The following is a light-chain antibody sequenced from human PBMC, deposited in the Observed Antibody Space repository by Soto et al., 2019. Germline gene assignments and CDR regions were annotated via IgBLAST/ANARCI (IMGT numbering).Light chain of an antibody. V-gene: IGLV2-14*01. CDR3: TSYTTTDTLV. CDR1: SVDVGAYDF. CDR2: VVS. Sequence: QSALTQPHSVSGSPGQSVTISCTGTSVDVGAYDFVSWYQQHPGKAPKLLIYVVSGRPSGVSNRFSGSKSGNAASLTISGLQAEDEADYYCTSYTTTDTLVFGGGTKLTVL. J-gene: IGLJ3*02.